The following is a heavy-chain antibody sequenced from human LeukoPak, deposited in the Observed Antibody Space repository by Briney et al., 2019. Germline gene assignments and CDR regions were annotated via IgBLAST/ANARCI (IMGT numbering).Heavy chain of an antibody. CDR3: ARGGGSLNY. CDR1: GFSFSASS. D-gene: IGHD1-1*01. J-gene: IGHJ4*02. CDR2: ISSSGTYM. V-gene: IGHV3-21*06. Sequence: PGESLRLSCAASGFSFSASSMNRVRQAPGKGLEWVSSISSSGTYMFYVDSLKGRFTISRDNANNSLYLQMNNLRAEDTAVYYCARGGGSLNYWGQGILVTVSS.